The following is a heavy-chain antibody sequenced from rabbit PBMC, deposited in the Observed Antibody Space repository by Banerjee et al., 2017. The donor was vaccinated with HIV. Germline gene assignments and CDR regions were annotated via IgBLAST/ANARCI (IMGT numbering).Heavy chain of an antibody. J-gene: IGHJ4*01. CDR1: GFSLSNKYV. CDR2: INTSSGNT. D-gene: IGHD2-1*01. V-gene: IGHV1S45*01. CDR3: ARDGRGIYDDYGDYYFTL. Sequence: QEQLEESGGDLVKPEGSLTLTCTASGFSLSNKYVMCWVRQAPGKGLEWIACINTSSGNTVYETWAKGRFTISKTSWTTVTLQMTSLTAADTATYFCARDGRGIYDDYGDYYFTLWGPGTLVTVS.